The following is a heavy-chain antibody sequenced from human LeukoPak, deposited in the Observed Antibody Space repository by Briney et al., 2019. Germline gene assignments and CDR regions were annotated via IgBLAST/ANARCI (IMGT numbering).Heavy chain of an antibody. CDR1: GGTINDYA. Sequence: SVKVSCKPSGGTINDYAVYWVRQAPGQGLDWMARVIPLFGTVNYAQNFQDRLTLSADKSTNTAHMELSSLRFDDTAIYYCATPPPGYSFSNHYYYMDAWGRGTTVTVSS. D-gene: IGHD1-1*01. V-gene: IGHV1-69*06. CDR3: ATPPPGYSFSNHYYYMDA. CDR2: VIPLFGTV. J-gene: IGHJ6*03.